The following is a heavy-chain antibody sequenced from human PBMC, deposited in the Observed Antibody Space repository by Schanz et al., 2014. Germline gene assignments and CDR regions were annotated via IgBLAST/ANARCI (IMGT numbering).Heavy chain of an antibody. CDR3: ARYNSGHSDY. J-gene: IGHJ4*02. D-gene: IGHD6-19*01. CDR1: GFIFSTFG. CDR2: IWYDGNKK. Sequence: QVQLVDSGGGVVQPGRSLRLSCAASGFIFSTFGMQWVRQAPGKGLEWVAVIWYDGNKKYYADSVKGRFTVSRDNSKNTVDLQMDSLRADDTAVYYCARYNSGHSDYWGQGTLVTVSS. V-gene: IGHV3-33*01.